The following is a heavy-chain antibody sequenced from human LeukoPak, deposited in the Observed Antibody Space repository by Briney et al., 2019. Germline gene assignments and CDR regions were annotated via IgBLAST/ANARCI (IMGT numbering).Heavy chain of an antibody. CDR3: AKDITSKAVAPIDY. J-gene: IGHJ4*02. D-gene: IGHD6-19*01. CDR1: GFTFSSYA. Sequence: AGSLRLSCAASGFTFSSYAMSWVRQAPGKGLEWVSAISGSGGSTYYTDSVKGRFTISRDNSKNTLYLQMNSLRAEDTAVYYCAKDITSKAVAPIDYWGQGTLVTVSS. V-gene: IGHV3-23*01. CDR2: ISGSGGST.